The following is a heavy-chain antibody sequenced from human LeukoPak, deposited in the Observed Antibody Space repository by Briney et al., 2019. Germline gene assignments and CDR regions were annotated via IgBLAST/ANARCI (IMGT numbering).Heavy chain of an antibody. CDR2: ISGDSGST. CDR3: AKPADDYVWGSYDY. D-gene: IGHD3-16*01. Sequence: PGGSLRLXCAASGFTFDDYAMHWVRQAPGKDLEWVSLISGDSGSTYYADSVKGRFTISRDNSKNSLYLQMNSLRTEDTALYYCAKPADDYVWGSYDYWGQGTLVTVSS. V-gene: IGHV3-43*02. CDR1: GFTFDDYA. J-gene: IGHJ4*02.